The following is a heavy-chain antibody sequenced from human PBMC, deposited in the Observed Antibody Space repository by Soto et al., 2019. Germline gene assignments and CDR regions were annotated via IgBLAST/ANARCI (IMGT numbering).Heavy chain of an antibody. D-gene: IGHD1-7*01. V-gene: IGHV1-2*02. CDR3: ARVITGTTRWFDP. CDR2: INPNSGGT. CDR1: GYTFTGYY. Sequence: GASVKVSCKASGYTFTGYYMHWVRQAPGQGLEWMGWINPNSGGTNYAQKLQGRVTMTTDTSTSTAYMELRSLRSDDTAVYYCARVITGTTRWFDPWGQGTLVTVSS. J-gene: IGHJ5*02.